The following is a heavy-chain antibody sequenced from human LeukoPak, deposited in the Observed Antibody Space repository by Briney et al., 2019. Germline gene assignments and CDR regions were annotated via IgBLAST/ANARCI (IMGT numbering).Heavy chain of an antibody. J-gene: IGHJ3*02. CDR3: ARAKSWPDAFDI. D-gene: IGHD3-16*02. Sequence: GRSLRLSCAASGFTFNDFGMHWVRQAPGKGLEWVAFIWYDGSNKYYADSVKGRFTISRDNSKNTLYLQVNSLRAEDTAVYYCARAKSWPDAFDIWGQGTMVTVSS. V-gene: IGHV3-33*01. CDR2: IWYDGSNK. CDR1: GFTFNDFG.